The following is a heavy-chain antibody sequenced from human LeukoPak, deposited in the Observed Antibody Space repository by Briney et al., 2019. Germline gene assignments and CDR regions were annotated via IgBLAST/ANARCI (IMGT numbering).Heavy chain of an antibody. D-gene: IGHD1-26*01. Sequence: PGGSLRLSCAASGFTVSSNYMSWVRQAPGKGLEWVSVIYSGGSTYYADSVKGRFAISRDNSKNTLYLQMNSLRAEDTAVYYCARAPRGSSLDKYYFDYWGQGTLVTVSS. V-gene: IGHV3-66*01. CDR1: GFTVSSNY. CDR3: ARAPRGSSLDKYYFDY. CDR2: IYSGGST. J-gene: IGHJ4*02.